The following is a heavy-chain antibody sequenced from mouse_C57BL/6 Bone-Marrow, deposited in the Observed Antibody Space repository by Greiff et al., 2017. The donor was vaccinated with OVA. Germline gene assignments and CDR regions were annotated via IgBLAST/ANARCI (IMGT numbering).Heavy chain of an antibody. J-gene: IGHJ2*01. CDR2: ISDGGSYT. V-gene: IGHV5-4*01. D-gene: IGHD1-1*01. CDR1: GFTFSSYA. Sequence: EVQLVESGGGLVKPGGSLKLSCAASGFTFSSYAMSWVRQTPEKRLEWVATISDGGSYTYYPDNVKGRFTISRDNAKNNLYLQMSHLKSEDTAMYYCASLRSDYWGQGTTLTVSS. CDR3: ASLRSDY.